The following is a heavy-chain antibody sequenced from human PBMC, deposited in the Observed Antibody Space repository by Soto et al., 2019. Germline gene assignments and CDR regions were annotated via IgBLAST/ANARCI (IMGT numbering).Heavy chain of an antibody. J-gene: IGHJ4*02. CDR2: IWFDGSNK. V-gene: IGHV3-33*01. CDR3: ATTRPY. Sequence: LRLSCAASGFTFSSYGMHWVRQAPGKGLEWVAVIWFDGSNKFYADSVKGRFTISRDNSKNTVSLQMNSLGDEDSAAYYCATTRPYWGQGTLVTVSS. CDR1: GFTFSSYG.